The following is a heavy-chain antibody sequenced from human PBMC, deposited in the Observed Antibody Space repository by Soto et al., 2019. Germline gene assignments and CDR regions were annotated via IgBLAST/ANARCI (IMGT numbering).Heavy chain of an antibody. J-gene: IGHJ6*03. CDR3: ARDGGSTMVRRVMDYFMYV. CDR1: GFVFSDYY. CDR2: ISNTAYTI. V-gene: IGHV3-11*01. D-gene: IGHD3-10*01. Sequence: QVQLVESGGGLVKPGGSLRLSCAASGFVFSDYYMSWFRQAPGRGLEWVSYISNTAYTIYYADSVKGRFTISRDNARNSLYLQMNSLRAEDLAVYSCARDGGSTMVRRVMDYFMYVWGNGTTVTVSS.